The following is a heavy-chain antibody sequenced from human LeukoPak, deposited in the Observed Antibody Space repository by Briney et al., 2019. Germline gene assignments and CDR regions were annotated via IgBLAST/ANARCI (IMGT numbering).Heavy chain of an antibody. CDR1: GGTFSSYA. Sequence: SSVKVSCKASGGTFSSYAISWVRQAPGQGLEWMGRIIPIFGTANYAQKFQGRVTITTDESTRTAYMELSSLRSEDTAVYYCARGSGSYWQIDYWGQGTLVTVSS. V-gene: IGHV1-69*05. J-gene: IGHJ4*02. CDR2: IIPIFGTA. D-gene: IGHD1-26*01. CDR3: ARGSGSYWQIDY.